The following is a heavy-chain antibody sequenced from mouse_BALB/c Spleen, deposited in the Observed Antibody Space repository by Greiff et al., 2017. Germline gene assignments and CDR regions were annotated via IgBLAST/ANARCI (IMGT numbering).Heavy chain of an antibody. V-gene: IGHV3-2*02. CDR3: ARGNLEWYFDV. CDR1: GYSITSDYA. CDR2: ISYSGST. J-gene: IGHJ1*01. Sequence: VQLQQSGPGLVKPSQSLSLTCTVTGYSITSDYAWNWIRQFPGNKLEWMGYISYSGSTSYNPSLKSRISITRDTSKNQFFLQLNSVTTEDTATYYCARGNLEWYFDVWGAGTTVTVSS.